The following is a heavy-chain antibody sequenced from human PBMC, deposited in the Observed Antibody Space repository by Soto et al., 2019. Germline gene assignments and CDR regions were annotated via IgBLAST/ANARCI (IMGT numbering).Heavy chain of an antibody. D-gene: IGHD6-19*01. Sequence: PSETLSLTCTASGGSMSTYYWNWMRQPPGKGLEWIGYVYSSGSTNYNPSLKSRVAISIDTSKKQISLKLTSVTAADTAVYYCASAFGGWPPESWGQGTLVTVSS. CDR2: VYSSGST. CDR1: GGSMSTYY. CDR3: ASAFGGWPPES. J-gene: IGHJ5*02. V-gene: IGHV4-59*01.